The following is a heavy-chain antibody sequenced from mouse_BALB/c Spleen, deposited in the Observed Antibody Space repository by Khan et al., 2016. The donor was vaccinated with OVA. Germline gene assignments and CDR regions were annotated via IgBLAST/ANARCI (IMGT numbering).Heavy chain of an antibody. CDR3: ARRGLRWDFDY. V-gene: IGHV1-7*01. CDR1: GYTFINYW. J-gene: IGHJ2*01. Sequence: QVQLKQFGAELAKPGASVKMSCKASGYTFINYWILWVKQRPGQGLEWIGYINPSTGYTEYNQNFKDKATLTADKSSSTAYMQLSSLTSEDSAVYYCARRGLRWDFDYWGQGTTLTVSS. D-gene: IGHD1-1*01. CDR2: INPSTGYT.